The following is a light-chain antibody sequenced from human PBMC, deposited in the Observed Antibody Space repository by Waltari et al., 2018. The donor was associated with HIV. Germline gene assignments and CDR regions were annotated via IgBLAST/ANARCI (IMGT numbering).Light chain of an antibody. Sequence: GTPVQRVSISCSGGNSNIGINYVSWFQQLPGTAPKLLIHRTNQRPSGVPDRFSGSKSGTSASLAIRGLRSEDEADYYCAVWDDSLSGWLFGGGTKLTVL. CDR2: RTN. CDR1: NSNIGINY. V-gene: IGLV1-47*01. J-gene: IGLJ3*02. CDR3: AVWDDSLSGWL.